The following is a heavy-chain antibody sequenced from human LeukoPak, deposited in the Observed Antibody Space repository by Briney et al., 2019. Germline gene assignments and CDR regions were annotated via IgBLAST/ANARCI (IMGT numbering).Heavy chain of an antibody. CDR2: IYHSGGT. V-gene: IGHV4-38-2*02. D-gene: IGHD6-6*01. CDR1: GYSINSGYT. CDR3: ASKSIAARPTTDY. Sequence: SETLSLTCTVSGYSINSGYTWGWIRQPPGKGLEWIGNIYHSGGTYYNPSLTSRVTISVDTSKNQFSLKLSSVTAADTAVYYCASKSIAARPTTDYWGQGTLVTVSS. J-gene: IGHJ4*02.